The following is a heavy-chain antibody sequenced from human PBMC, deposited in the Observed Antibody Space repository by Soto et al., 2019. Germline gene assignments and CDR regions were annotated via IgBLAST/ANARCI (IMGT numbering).Heavy chain of an antibody. D-gene: IGHD3-22*01. CDR3: ATYYYDSSGYWGDDAFDS. CDR2: IWYDGSNK. Sequence: GGSLRLSRAASGFTFSSYGMHWVRQAPGKGLEWVAVIWYDGSNKYYADSVKGRFTISRDNSKNTLYLQMNSLRAEDTAVYYCATYYYDSSGYWGDDAFDSWGQGKMVTVSS. V-gene: IGHV3-33*01. CDR1: GFTFSSYG. J-gene: IGHJ3*02.